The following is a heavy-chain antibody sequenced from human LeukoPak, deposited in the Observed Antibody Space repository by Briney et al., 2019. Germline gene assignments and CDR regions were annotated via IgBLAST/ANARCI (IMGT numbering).Heavy chain of an antibody. Sequence: ASVKVSCKASGYTFTGYYMHWVRQAPGHGLEWMGWIYPNSGATKYSREFQGRATLTTDTSISIAYMELSGLNSDDTAVYYCAAIAAAGHYYYDYWGQGTLVTVSS. J-gene: IGHJ4*02. V-gene: IGHV1-2*02. D-gene: IGHD6-13*01. CDR2: IYPNSGAT. CDR3: AAIAAAGHYYYDY. CDR1: GYTFTGYY.